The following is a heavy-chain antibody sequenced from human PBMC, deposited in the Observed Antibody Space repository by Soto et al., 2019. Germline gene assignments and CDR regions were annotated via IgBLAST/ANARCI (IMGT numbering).Heavy chain of an antibody. CDR2: INSDGST. V-gene: IGHV3-53*01. CDR1: GFLVNSAY. CDR3: ARSGYSFAWGY. J-gene: IGHJ4*02. Sequence: EVQLVESGGGLIPPGGSLRLSCAASGFLVNSAYMTWVRQAPGKGLEWLSMINSDGSTLYAESVKGRFTISRDNSKNRLDLQMNSLRAEYTAMYYCARSGYSFAWGYWGQGTLVILTS. D-gene: IGHD5-18*01.